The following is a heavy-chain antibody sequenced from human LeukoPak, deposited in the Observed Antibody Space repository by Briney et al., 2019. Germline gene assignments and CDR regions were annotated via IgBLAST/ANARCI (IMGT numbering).Heavy chain of an antibody. D-gene: IGHD3-22*01. CDR2: INHSGST. CDR1: GGSFSGYY. CDR3: ASPSPRGNYDSSGYYYYFDY. V-gene: IGHV4-34*01. Sequence: PSETLSLTCAVYGGSFSGYYWSWIRQPPGKGLEWIGEINHSGSTNYNPSLKSRVTISVDTSKNQFYLKLSSVTAADTAVYYCASPSPRGNYDSSGYYYYFDYWGQGTLVTVSS. J-gene: IGHJ4*02.